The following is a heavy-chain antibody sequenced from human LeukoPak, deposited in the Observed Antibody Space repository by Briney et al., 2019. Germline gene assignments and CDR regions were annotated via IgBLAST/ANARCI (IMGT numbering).Heavy chain of an antibody. J-gene: IGHJ4*02. CDR1: GGSFSGYY. CDR3: AGYSSSSESFDY. D-gene: IGHD6-6*01. CDR2: INHSGST. Sequence: SETLSLTCAVYGGSFSGYYWSWIRQPPGKGLEWIGEINHSGSTYYNPSLKSRVTISVDTSKNQFSLKLSSVTAADTAVYYCAGYSSSSESFDYWGQGTLVTVSS. V-gene: IGHV4-34*01.